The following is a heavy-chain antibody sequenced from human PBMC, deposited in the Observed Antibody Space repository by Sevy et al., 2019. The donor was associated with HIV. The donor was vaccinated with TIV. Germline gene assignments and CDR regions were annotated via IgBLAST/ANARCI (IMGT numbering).Heavy chain of an antibody. CDR2: VYYTGGT. CDR1: GGSINSDH. Sequence: SETLSLTCTVSGGSINSDHRNWIRQPPGKGLEWIGYVYYTGGTNYNPALKNRVTISVDRTKNQFSLKLTSVTAADTAVYSCARRNDFDIWGQGTMVTVSS. J-gene: IGHJ3*02. CDR3: ARRNDFDI. V-gene: IGHV4-59*08.